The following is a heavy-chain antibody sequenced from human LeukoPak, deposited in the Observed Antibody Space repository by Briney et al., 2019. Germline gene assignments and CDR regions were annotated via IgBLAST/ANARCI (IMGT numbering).Heavy chain of an antibody. CDR1: GFTVSSNE. CDR3: ARNHFDL. Sequence: PGGSLRLSCAASGFTVSSNEMSWVRQAPGQGLEFVSVLYTGGGTYYADSVRGRFIISRDNSKNTLYLQMNSLTVEDTAVFYCARNHFDLWGQGTLVTVSS. J-gene: IGHJ4*02. V-gene: IGHV3-66*01. CDR2: LYTGGGT.